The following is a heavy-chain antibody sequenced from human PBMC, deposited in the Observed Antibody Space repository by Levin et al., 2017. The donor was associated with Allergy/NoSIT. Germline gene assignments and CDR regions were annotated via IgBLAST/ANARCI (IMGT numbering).Heavy chain of an antibody. CDR2: INHSGST. V-gene: IGHV4-34*01. CDR3: ATLRSRASRSQYYYGSGSYKWTDY. J-gene: IGHJ4*02. Sequence: SQTLSLTCAVYGGSFSGYYWSWIRPPPGKGLEWIGEINHSGSTNYNPSLTSRVTISVDTSKNQFSLKLSSVTAADTAVYYCATLRSRASRSQYYYGSGSYKWTDYWGQGTLVTVSS. D-gene: IGHD3-10*01. CDR1: GGSFSGYY.